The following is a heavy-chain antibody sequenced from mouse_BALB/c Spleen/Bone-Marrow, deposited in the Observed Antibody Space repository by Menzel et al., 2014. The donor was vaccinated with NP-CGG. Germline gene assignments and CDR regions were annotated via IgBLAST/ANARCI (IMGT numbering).Heavy chain of an antibody. CDR1: GFTFSSFG. J-gene: IGHJ4*01. CDR2: ISSGSSTI. V-gene: IGHV5-17*02. D-gene: IGHD1-1*01. Sequence: VQLKESGGGLVQPGGSRKLSCAASGFTFSSFGMHWVRQAPEKGLEWVAYISSGSSTIYYADTVKGRFTISRDNPKNTLFLQMTSVRSEDTAMYYWERGAYYYGSSYEDMDYWGQGTSVTVSS. CDR3: ERGAYYYGSSYEDMDY.